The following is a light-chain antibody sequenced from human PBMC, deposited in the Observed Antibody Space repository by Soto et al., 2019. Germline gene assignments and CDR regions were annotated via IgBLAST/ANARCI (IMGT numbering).Light chain of an antibody. CDR2: GAS. J-gene: IGKJ2*01. Sequence: EIVLTQSPGTLSLSSGERATLSCRASQSVTTNYLAWYQQRPGLAPRLLIFGASTRATGIPDRFSGSGSGTEFTLTISRLEPEDFAVYFCQQYGSSSVTFGQGTKLEIK. V-gene: IGKV3-20*01. CDR3: QQYGSSSVT. CDR1: QSVTTNY.